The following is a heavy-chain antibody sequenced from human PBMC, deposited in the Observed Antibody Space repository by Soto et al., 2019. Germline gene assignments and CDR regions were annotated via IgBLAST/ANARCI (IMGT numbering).Heavy chain of an antibody. CDR3: ARISDCSGGSCYHTGAFDI. J-gene: IGHJ3*02. D-gene: IGHD2-15*01. Sequence: QVQLVESGGGVVQPGRSLRLSCAASGFTFSSYAMHWVRQAPGKGLEWVAVISYDGSNKYYADSVKGRFTISRDNSKNTLYLQMNSLRAEDTAVYYCARISDCSGGSCYHTGAFDIWGQGTMVTVSS. CDR2: ISYDGSNK. V-gene: IGHV3-30-3*01. CDR1: GFTFSSYA.